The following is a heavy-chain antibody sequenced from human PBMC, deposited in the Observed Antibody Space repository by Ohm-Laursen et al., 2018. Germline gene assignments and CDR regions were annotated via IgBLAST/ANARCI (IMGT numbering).Heavy chain of an antibody. CDR1: GFTFTSSA. CDR2: MVVGSGNT. CDR3: AASTYNYDYYGMDV. D-gene: IGHD2/OR15-2a*01. J-gene: IGHJ6*02. V-gene: IGHV1-58*02. Sequence: SVKVSCKVSGFTFTSSAMQWVRQARGQRLEWIGWMVVGSGNTNYAQKFQERVTITRDMSTSTAYMELSSLRSEDTDVYYCAASTYNYDYYGMDVWDQGTTVTV.